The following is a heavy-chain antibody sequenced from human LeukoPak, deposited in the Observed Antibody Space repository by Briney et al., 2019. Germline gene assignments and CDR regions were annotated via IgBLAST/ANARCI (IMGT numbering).Heavy chain of an antibody. CDR1: GGSISSYY. CDR3: ARLGLAALDY. D-gene: IGHD3-16*01. J-gene: IGHJ4*02. V-gene: IGHV4-59*01. CDR2: IYYSGST. Sequence: SETLSLTCTVSGGSISSYYWSWIRQPPGEGLEWIGYIYYSGSTNYNPSLKSRVTISVDTSKNQFSLKLSSVTAADTAVYYCARLGLAALDYWGQGTLVTVSS.